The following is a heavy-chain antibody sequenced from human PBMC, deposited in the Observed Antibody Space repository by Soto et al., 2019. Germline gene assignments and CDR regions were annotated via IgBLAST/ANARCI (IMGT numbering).Heavy chain of an antibody. D-gene: IGHD3-10*01. CDR2: IYYSGVT. V-gene: IGHV4-31*03. Sequence: SETLSLTCTVSGGSISSSSFYWTWIRQHPAKGLEWIGYIYYSGVTYYNPSLKSRATISVDTSKNQFSLNLSSVSAADTAMYYCARDLRGRRSGRFDPWGQGTLVTVSS. CDR1: GGSISSSSFY. J-gene: IGHJ5*02. CDR3: ARDLRGRRSGRFDP.